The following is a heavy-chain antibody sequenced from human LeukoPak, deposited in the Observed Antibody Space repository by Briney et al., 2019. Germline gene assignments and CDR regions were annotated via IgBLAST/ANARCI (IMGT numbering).Heavy chain of an antibody. CDR3: ARPLMYYYGSETYFWFDP. Sequence: PGGSQRLSCAASGFTFSSYGMHWVRQAPGKGLEWVSSISSSSSYIYYADSVKGRFTISRDNAKNSLSLQMNSLRAEDTAVYYCARPLMYYYGSETYFWFDPWGQGTLVTVSS. J-gene: IGHJ5*02. CDR2: ISSSSSYI. D-gene: IGHD3-10*01. V-gene: IGHV3-21*01. CDR1: GFTFSSYG.